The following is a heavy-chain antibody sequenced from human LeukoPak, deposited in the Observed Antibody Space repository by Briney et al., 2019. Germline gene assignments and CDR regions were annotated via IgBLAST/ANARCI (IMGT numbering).Heavy chain of an antibody. Sequence: TLRLSCAASGFSFSDYAMHWGRKAPPPGLELVSSIRWNSGSIGYADSVTGRFTISRDNAKNSLYLQMNSLRAEDMALYYCAKGIYTLVLDAFHIWGQGTMVTVSS. CDR2: IRWNSGSI. J-gene: IGHJ3*02. CDR1: GFSFSDYA. V-gene: IGHV3-9*03. D-gene: IGHD3-16*01. CDR3: AKGIYTLVLDAFHI.